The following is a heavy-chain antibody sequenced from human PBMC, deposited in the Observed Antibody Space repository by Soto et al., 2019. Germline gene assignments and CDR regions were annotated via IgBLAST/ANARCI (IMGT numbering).Heavy chain of an antibody. V-gene: IGHV1-69*01. J-gene: IGHJ5*02. CDR2: IIPIFGTA. D-gene: IGHD2-15*01. Sequence: QVQLVQSGAEVKKPGSSVKVSCKASGGTFSSYAISWVRQAPGQGLEWMGGIIPIFGTANYAQKFQGRVTITADESTSTAYVELSSMRSEDTAVYYCARWHCSGGSCYLWFDPWGQGTLVTFSS. CDR3: ARWHCSGGSCYLWFDP. CDR1: GGTFSSYA.